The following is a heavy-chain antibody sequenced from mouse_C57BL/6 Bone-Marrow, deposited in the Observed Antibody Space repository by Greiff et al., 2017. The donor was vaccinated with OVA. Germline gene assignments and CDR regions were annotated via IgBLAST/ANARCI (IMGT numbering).Heavy chain of an antibody. D-gene: IGHD1-1*02. J-gene: IGHJ2*01. Sequence: EVQLQQSGAELVRPGASVKLSCKASGFNITDYYMHWVKQRPEQGLEWIGKIDPEDGDTEYAPKFQGKATMTADKSSNTAYMQLSSLTSEDTAVDYCTTSCYGGYSWGQGTTLTVSS. V-gene: IGHV14-1*01. CDR3: TTSCYGGYS. CDR2: IDPEDGDT. CDR1: GFNITDYY.